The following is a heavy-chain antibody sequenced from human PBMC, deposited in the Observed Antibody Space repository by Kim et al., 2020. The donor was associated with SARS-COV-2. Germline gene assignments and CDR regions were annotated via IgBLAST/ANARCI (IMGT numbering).Heavy chain of an antibody. Sequence: GGSLRLSCAASGFTFKTYGMHWVRQAPGKGLEWVAVISYDGSHKYYVDSVKGRFTISRDNPKNTLYLQMNSLRIEDTAVYYCARSFSGSYFGYDYWGQGRLVTVSS. CDR1: GFTFKTYG. J-gene: IGHJ4*02. CDR3: ARSFSGSYFGYDY. CDR2: ISYDGSHK. V-gene: IGHV3-30*03. D-gene: IGHD1-26*01.